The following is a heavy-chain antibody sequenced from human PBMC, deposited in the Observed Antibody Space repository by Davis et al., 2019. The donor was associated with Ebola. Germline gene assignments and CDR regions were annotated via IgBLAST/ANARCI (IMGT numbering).Heavy chain of an antibody. J-gene: IGHJ4*02. D-gene: IGHD6-19*01. CDR3: ARANEWLPGYFDS. CDR2: IYYSGST. V-gene: IGHV4-59*01. Sequence: SETLSLTCTVSGGSISSYYWSWIRQPPGKGLEWIGYIYYSGSTNYNPSLKSRVTISVDTSKTQFSLKLSSVTPADTAVYYCARANEWLPGYFDSWGQGTLVTVSS. CDR1: GGSISSYY.